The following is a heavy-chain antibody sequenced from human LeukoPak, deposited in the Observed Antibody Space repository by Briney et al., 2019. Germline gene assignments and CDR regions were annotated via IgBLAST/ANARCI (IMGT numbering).Heavy chain of an antibody. CDR1: GFTFSSYA. CDR2: ISGSGGST. V-gene: IGHV3-23*01. D-gene: IGHD3-3*01. CDR3: AKDNGFWSGYMDY. Sequence: PGGSLRLSCAASGFTFSSYAMSWVRQAPGKGLEWVSAISGSGGSTYYADSVKGRFTISRDSSKNTLYLQMNSLRAEDTAVYYCAKDNGFWSGYMDYWGQGTLVTVSS. J-gene: IGHJ4*02.